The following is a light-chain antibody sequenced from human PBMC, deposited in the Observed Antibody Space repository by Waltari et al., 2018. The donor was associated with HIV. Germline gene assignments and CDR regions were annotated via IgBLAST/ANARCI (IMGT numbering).Light chain of an antibody. V-gene: IGKV3-20*01. CDR3: HQYGNSPST. J-gene: IGKJ2*01. Sequence: ELVLTQSPGTLSLSPGERAPLSCRASQSVNANFSAWYQQRPGQAPRLLIYGASTRAPGIPDRFSGSGSGTDFTLTINRLEPEDFAMYYCHQYGNSPSTFGQGTTLDIK. CDR2: GAS. CDR1: QSVNANF.